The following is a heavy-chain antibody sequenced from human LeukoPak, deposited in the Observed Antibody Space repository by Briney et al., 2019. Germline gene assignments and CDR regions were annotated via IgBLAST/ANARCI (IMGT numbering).Heavy chain of an antibody. CDR2: ISSTSTNK. CDR3: ARDRSLVDGDYGVWFDA. D-gene: IGHD4-17*01. Sequence: GGSLRLSCTASGFTLSTYTMNWVRQAPGKGLEGVSYISSTSTNKYYEDSVKARFTISRDNSKNSLDLQMNRLTAEDTAVYYCARDRSLVDGDYGVWFDARVQGSLVTVSS. V-gene: IGHV3-48*04. J-gene: IGHJ5*02. CDR1: GFTLSTYT.